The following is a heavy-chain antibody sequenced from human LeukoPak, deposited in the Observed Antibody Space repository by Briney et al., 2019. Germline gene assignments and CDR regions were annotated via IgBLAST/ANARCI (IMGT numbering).Heavy chain of an antibody. J-gene: IGHJ4*02. V-gene: IGHV4-4*07. CDR3: ARVGDSSGYYYYLDY. CDR2: IYTSGST. CDR1: GGSISSYY. Sequence: SETLSLTCTVSGGSISSYYWSWIRQPAGKGLEWIGRIYTSGSTNYNPSLKSRVTISVDTSKNQFSLKLSSVTAADTAVYYCARVGDSSGYYYYLDYWGQGTLVTVSS. D-gene: IGHD3-22*01.